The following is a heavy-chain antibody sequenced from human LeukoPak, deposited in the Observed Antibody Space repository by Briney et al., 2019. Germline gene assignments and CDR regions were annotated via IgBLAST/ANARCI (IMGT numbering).Heavy chain of an antibody. CDR2: ISYDGSNK. CDR1: GFTFSSYA. Sequence: GRSLRLSCAASGFTFSSYAMHWVRQAPGKGLEWVAVISYDGSNKYYADSVKGRFTISRDNSKNTLYLQMNSLRAEDTAVYYCARPTRITMIVVAQFDYWGQGTLVTVSS. J-gene: IGHJ4*02. CDR3: ARPTRITMIVVAQFDY. V-gene: IGHV3-30-3*01. D-gene: IGHD3-22*01.